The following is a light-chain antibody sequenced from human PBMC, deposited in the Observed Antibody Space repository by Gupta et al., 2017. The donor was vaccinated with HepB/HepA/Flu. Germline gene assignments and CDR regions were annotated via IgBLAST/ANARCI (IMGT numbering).Light chain of an antibody. Sequence: DIVLTQSPASLTVSLGERATINCKSSHSILYNSNNKNYLAWYQQKPGQPPKLLIYWASTRESGVPDRFSGSGSGTDFTLTISSLQAEDVAIYYCQQYYNIPSFTFGPGTKVDIK. J-gene: IGKJ3*01. V-gene: IGKV4-1*01. CDR2: WAS. CDR1: HSILYNSNNKNY. CDR3: QQYYNIPSFT.